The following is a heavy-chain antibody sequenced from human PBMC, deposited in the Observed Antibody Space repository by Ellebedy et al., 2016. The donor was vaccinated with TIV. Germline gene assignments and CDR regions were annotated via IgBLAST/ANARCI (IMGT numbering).Heavy chain of an antibody. D-gene: IGHD1-26*01. J-gene: IGHJ4*02. CDR3: VKDKVRGEQFLALFDK. V-gene: IGHV3-74*01. Sequence: GESLKISCATSGFTFTYTWMHWIRQASGKGLEWVSRISRDGDIRGYAEFAKGRFTVSRDNSKNTLFLQMKSLTADDTAVYYCVKDKVRGEQFLALFDKWGQGTSV. CDR1: GFTFTYTW. CDR2: ISRDGDIR.